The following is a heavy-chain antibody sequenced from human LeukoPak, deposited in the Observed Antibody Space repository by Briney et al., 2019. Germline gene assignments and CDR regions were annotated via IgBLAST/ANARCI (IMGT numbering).Heavy chain of an antibody. D-gene: IGHD3-3*01. CDR2: ISGSGGST. CDR1: GFTFSSYA. CDR3: AKDPILRFLEWLSHNWFDP. Sequence: HPGGSLRLSCAASGFTFSSYAMSWVRQAPGKGLEWVSAISGSGGSTYYADSVKGRFTISRDNSKNTLYLQMNSLRAEDTAVYYCAKDPILRFLEWLSHNWFDPWGQGTLVTVSS. J-gene: IGHJ5*02. V-gene: IGHV3-23*01.